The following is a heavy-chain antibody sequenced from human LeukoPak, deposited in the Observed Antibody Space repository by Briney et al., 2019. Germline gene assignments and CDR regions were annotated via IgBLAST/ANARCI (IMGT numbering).Heavy chain of an antibody. D-gene: IGHD2-15*01. J-gene: IGHJ5*02. CDR3: ASNNSVEDIAWWFDP. CDR2: INPTGDAT. CDR1: GYTFNRHY. Sequence: ASVKVSCKASGYTFNRHYMQWVRQAPGQGLEWIGLINPTGDATRYASKFLGRLTMHRNTSTGKEYMELGGLISEDTAIEYLASNNSVEDIAWWFDPWGQGTLVTVSS. V-gene: IGHV1-46*02.